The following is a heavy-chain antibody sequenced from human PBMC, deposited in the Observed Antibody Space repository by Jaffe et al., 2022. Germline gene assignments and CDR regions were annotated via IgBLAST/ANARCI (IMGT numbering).Heavy chain of an antibody. D-gene: IGHD5-12*01. Sequence: ELQLLESGGGLVQPGGSLRLSCTASGFTLTTYGMSWVRQTPGEGLEWVSGLSVRGEYTYYADSVQGRFTISGDKSKNTLFLQMNSLRAEDTAIYYCAKDAGYTSGLGSFDVWGQGTMVTVSS. CDR3: AKDAGYTSGLGSFDV. J-gene: IGHJ3*01. CDR1: GFTLTTYG. V-gene: IGHV3-23*01. CDR2: LSVRGEYT.